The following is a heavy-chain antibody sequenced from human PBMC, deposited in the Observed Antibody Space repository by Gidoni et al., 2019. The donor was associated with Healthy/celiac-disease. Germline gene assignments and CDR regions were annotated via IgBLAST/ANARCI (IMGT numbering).Heavy chain of an antibody. CDR2: ISSSSSYT. Sequence: QVQLVESGGGLVKPGGSLRLSCAASGSTFSDYYMSWIRQAPGKGLEWVSYISSSSSYTNYADSVKGRFTISRDNAKNSLYLQMNSLRAEDTAVYYCARVGKGYYGSGILLEYWGQGTLVTVSS. CDR3: ARVGKGYYGSGILLEY. J-gene: IGHJ4*02. CDR1: GSTFSDYY. D-gene: IGHD3-10*01. V-gene: IGHV3-11*05.